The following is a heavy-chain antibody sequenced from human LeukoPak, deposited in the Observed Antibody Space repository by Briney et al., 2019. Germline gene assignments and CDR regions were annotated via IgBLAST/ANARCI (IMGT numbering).Heavy chain of an antibody. V-gene: IGHV1-69*05. CDR1: GGTFSSYA. J-gene: IGHJ5*01. CDR2: IIPIFGTA. CDR3: ARNYGYNWNDGGGGWFDS. D-gene: IGHD1-20*01. Sequence: SVKVSCKASGGTFSSYAISWVRQAPGQGLEWMGRIIPIFGTANYAQKFQGRVTITTDESTSTAYMELSSLRSEDTAVYYCARNYGYNWNDGGGGWFDSWGQGTLVTVSS.